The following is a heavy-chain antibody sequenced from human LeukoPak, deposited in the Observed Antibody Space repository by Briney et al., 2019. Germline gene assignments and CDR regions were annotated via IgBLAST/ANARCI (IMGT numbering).Heavy chain of an antibody. CDR3: ARAQLLRLENFLDY. J-gene: IGHJ4*02. V-gene: IGHV3-53*01. D-gene: IGHD4-23*01. CDR1: GVTSNY. Sequence: PGGSLRLSCAASGVTSNYFTWVRQAPGKGLEWVSVIYNGGTTYYADSVKGRFTISRDNAKNSVYLQMNSLRAEDTAVYYCARAQLLRLENFLDYWGQGTLVTVSS. CDR2: IYNGGTT.